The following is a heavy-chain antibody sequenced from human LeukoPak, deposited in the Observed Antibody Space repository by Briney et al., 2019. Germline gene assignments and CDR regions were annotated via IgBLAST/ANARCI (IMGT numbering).Heavy chain of an antibody. Sequence: GGSLRLSCATSGFTFTDYTMNWVRQAPGKGLEWVSSISSTNSYIYYADSVKGRFTISRDTAKNSVYLQMNSLRVEDTAFYFCARDQGVLRHWGQGTLVTVSS. CDR2: ISSTNSYI. D-gene: IGHD3-10*01. J-gene: IGHJ4*02. CDR1: GFTFTDYT. V-gene: IGHV3-21*06. CDR3: ARDQGVLRH.